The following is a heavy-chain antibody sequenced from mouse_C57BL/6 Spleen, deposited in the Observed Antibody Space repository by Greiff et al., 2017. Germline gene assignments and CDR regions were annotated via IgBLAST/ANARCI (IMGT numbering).Heavy chain of an antibody. CDR3: ARLGYYGSSYDYAMDY. CDR1: GYTFTSYW. CDR2: IHPNSGST. Sequence: VQLQQPGAELVKPGASVKLSCKASGYTFTSYWMHWVKQRPGQGLEWIGMIHPNSGSTNYNEKFKSKATLTVDKSSSTAYMQLSSLTSEDSAVYYCARLGYYGSSYDYAMDYWGQGTSVTVSS. V-gene: IGHV1-64*01. D-gene: IGHD1-1*01. J-gene: IGHJ4*01.